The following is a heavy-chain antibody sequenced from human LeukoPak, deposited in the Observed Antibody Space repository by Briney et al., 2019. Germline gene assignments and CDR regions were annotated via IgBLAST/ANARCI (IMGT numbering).Heavy chain of an antibody. D-gene: IGHD6-13*01. CDR3: ARQGSSSWYGYYYGMDV. CDR1: GGSISSYY. Sequence: SETLSLTCTVSGGSISSYYWSWIRQPPGKGLEWIGYIYYSGSTNYNPSLKSRVTISVDTSKNQFSLKLSSVTAADTAVYYCARQGSSSWYGYYYGMDVWGQGTTVTVSS. CDR2: IYYSGST. V-gene: IGHV4-59*08. J-gene: IGHJ6*02.